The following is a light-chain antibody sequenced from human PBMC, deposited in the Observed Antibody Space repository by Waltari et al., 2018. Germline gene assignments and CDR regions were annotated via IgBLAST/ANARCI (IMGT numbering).Light chain of an antibody. J-gene: IGKJ2*01. V-gene: IGKV1-9*01. CDR1: QDISSH. CDR3: QQLIRFPTFT. Sequence: DIQLTQSPSFLSTSVGDRVTITCLASQDISSHLAWYQQKPGKAPRLLVYVASTLHSGVPSRFRGTGSGTEFTLTINNLQPEDFATYYCQQLIRFPTFTFGQGTKLQIE. CDR2: VAS.